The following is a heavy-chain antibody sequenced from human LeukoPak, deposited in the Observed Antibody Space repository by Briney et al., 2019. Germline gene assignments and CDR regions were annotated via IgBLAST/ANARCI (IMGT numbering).Heavy chain of an antibody. Sequence: SETLSLTCTVSGGSINISNYHWGWVRQSPGKGLEWIGSIYYSGNTYYNPSLKSRVTISVDTSKNQFSLKLSPVTAADTDIYYCARQRRFGEPWYFDYWGQGALVTVSS. CDR2: IYYSGNT. CDR3: ARQRRFGEPWYFDY. V-gene: IGHV4-39*01. J-gene: IGHJ4*02. CDR1: GGSINISNYH. D-gene: IGHD3-10*01.